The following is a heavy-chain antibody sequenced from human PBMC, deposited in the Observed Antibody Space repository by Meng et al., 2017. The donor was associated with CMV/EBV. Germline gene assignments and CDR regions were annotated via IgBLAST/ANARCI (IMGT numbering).Heavy chain of an antibody. Sequence: GESLKISCAASGFTFSSYWMSWVRQAPGKGLEWVANIKQDGSEKYYVDSVKDRFTISRDNAKNSLYLQMNSLRAEDTAVYYCARSSGPRYFQHWGQGTLVTVSS. V-gene: IGHV3-7*01. CDR2: IKQDGSEK. CDR3: ARSSGPRYFQH. CDR1: GFTFSSYW. J-gene: IGHJ1*01.